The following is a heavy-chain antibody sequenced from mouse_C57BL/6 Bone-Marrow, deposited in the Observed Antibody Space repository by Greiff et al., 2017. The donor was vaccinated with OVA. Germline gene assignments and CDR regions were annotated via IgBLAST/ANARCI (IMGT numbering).Heavy chain of an antibody. CDR3: ARKGDGYDESYAMDY. V-gene: IGHV1-26*01. CDR2: INPNNGGT. CDR1: GYTFTDYY. Sequence: EVQLQQSGPELVKPGASVKISCKASGYTFTDYYMNWVKQSHGKSLEWIGDINPNNGGTSYNQKFKGKATLTVDKSSSTAYMELRSLTSEDSAVYYGARKGDGYDESYAMDYWGQGTSVTVSS. D-gene: IGHD2-2*01. J-gene: IGHJ4*01.